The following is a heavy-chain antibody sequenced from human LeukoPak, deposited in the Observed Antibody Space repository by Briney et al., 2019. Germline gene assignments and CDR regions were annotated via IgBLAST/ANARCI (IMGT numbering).Heavy chain of an antibody. J-gene: IGHJ6*02. CDR3: ARGLTIFGVVISPWRYYGMDV. V-gene: IGHV4-4*07. D-gene: IGHD3-3*01. Sequence: SETLSLTCTVSGGSISSYYWSWIRQPAGKGLEWIGRIYTGGSTNYNPSLKSRVTMSVDTSKNQFSLKLSSVTAADTAVYYCARGLTIFGVVISPWRYYGMDVWGQGTTVTVSS. CDR1: GGSISSYY. CDR2: IYTGGST.